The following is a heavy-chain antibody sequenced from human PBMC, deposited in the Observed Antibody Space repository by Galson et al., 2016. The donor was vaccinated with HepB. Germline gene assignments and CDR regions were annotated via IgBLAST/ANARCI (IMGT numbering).Heavy chain of an antibody. CDR1: GFTFSSCA. CDR2: ISSNGDET. CDR3: AKRPSGTWGPFDC. D-gene: IGHD1-1*01. J-gene: IGHJ4*02. V-gene: IGHV3-23*05. Sequence: SLRLSCAASGFTFSSCAMSWVRQAPGKGLEWVSSISSNGDETYYADSVKGRFAISRDNSESTLHLQMSSLGAEDTAVYYCAKRPSGTWGPFDCWGQGNLVIVSS.